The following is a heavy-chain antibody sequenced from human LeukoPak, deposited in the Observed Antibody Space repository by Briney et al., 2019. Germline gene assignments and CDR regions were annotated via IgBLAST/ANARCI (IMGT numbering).Heavy chain of an antibody. CDR3: ARDKTGVAFDY. CDR2: IIPILGIA. Sequence: ASVKVSCKASGGIFSSYAISWVRQAPGQGLEWTGRIIPILGIANYAQKFQGRVTITADKSTSTAYMELSSLRSEDTAVYYCARDKTGVAFDYWGQGTLVTVSS. D-gene: IGHD3-3*01. CDR1: GGIFSSYA. J-gene: IGHJ4*02. V-gene: IGHV1-69*04.